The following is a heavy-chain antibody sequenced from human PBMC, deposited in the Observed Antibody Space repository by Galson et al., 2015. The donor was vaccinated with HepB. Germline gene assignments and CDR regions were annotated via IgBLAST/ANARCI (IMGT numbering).Heavy chain of an antibody. CDR2: INPNSGGT. CDR3: ARGAAAGLNYYYYYGMDV. CDR1: GYTFTGYY. D-gene: IGHD6-25*01. J-gene: IGHJ6*02. Sequence: SVKVSCKASGYTFTGYYMHWVRQAPGQGLEWMGWINPNSGGTNYAQKFQGWVTMTRDTSISTAYMELSRLRSDDTAVYYCARGAAAGLNYYYYYGMDVWGQGTTVTVSS. V-gene: IGHV1-2*04.